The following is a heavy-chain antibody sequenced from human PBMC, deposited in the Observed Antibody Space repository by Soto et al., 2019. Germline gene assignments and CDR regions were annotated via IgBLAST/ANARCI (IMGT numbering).Heavy chain of an antibody. Sequence: TLSLTCTVPGGSVSSGGYYWSWIRQHPGKGLEWIGYIYYSGSTYYNPSLKSRVTISVDTSKNQFSLKLSSVTAADTAVYYCARARREYYYDSSGYSTFDPWGQGTLVTVPQ. V-gene: IGHV4-31*03. CDR3: ARARREYYYDSSGYSTFDP. CDR1: GGSVSSGGYY. D-gene: IGHD3-22*01. J-gene: IGHJ5*02. CDR2: IYYSGST.